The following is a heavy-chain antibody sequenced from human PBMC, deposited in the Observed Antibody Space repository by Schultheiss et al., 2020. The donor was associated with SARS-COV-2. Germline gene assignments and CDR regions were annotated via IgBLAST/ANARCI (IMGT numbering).Heavy chain of an antibody. Sequence: GGTLRLSCAASGFTFSSYAMSWVRQAPGKGLEWVSSITGSGSKTYYADSVKGRFTISRDSSKNTLYLQMNSLRAEDTAVYYCAKFSSSSGKDWGQGTLVTVSS. D-gene: IGHD6-13*01. V-gene: IGHV3-23*01. CDR2: ITGSGSKT. CDR3: AKFSSSSGKD. CDR1: GFTFSSYA. J-gene: IGHJ4*02.